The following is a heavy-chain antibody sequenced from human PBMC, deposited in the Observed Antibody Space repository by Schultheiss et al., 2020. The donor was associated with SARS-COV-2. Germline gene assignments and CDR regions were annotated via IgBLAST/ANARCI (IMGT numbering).Heavy chain of an antibody. Sequence: SETLSLTCAVYGGSFSGYYWSWIRQPPGKGLEWIGGINHSGSTNYNPSVKSRVTISVNTSKNQFSLKLSSVTAADTAVYYCATENGPYYCDSSGQDYWGQGTLVTVSS. CDR2: INHSGST. V-gene: IGHV4-34*01. D-gene: IGHD3-22*01. J-gene: IGHJ4*02. CDR1: GGSFSGYY. CDR3: ATENGPYYCDSSGQDY.